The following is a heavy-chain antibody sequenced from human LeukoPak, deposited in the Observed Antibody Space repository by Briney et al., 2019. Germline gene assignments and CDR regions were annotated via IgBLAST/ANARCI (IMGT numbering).Heavy chain of an antibody. CDR2: ISYDGSNK. Sequence: PGGSLRLSCAASGFTFSSYGMHWVRQAPGKGLEGVAVISYDGSNKYYADSVKGRFTISRDNSKNTLNLQMNSLRAEDKAVYFCGSPRRGYWGQGTLVTVSS. CDR1: GFTFSSYG. CDR3: GSPRRGY. J-gene: IGHJ4*02. V-gene: IGHV3-30*03.